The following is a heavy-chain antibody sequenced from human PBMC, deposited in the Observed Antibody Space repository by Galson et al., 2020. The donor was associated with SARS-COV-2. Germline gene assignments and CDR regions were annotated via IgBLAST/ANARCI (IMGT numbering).Heavy chain of an antibody. CDR2: ISSSGSTI. CDR3: ASGIGGAVVNDY. D-gene: IGHD3-16*02. V-gene: IGHV3-48*03. CDR1: GFTFSSIE. Sequence: GGSLRLSCAASGFTFSSIEMNWVRQTPGKGLEWVSYISSSGSTIYYADSVKGRFTISRDNAKNSLYLQMNSLRAEDTAVYYCASGIGGAVVNDYWGQGTLVTVSS. J-gene: IGHJ4*02.